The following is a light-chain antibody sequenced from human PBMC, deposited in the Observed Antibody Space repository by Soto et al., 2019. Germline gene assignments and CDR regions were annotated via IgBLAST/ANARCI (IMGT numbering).Light chain of an antibody. Sequence: QSVLTQPASVSGSPGQSITISCTGTSSDVGGYNYVSWYQLHPGKAPKLMIYDVSNRPSGVSNRFSGSKSGNTASLTISGLQAEDEADYYCSSYTSSTTLFGGGTKLTVL. J-gene: IGLJ2*01. CDR1: SSDVGGYNY. V-gene: IGLV2-14*03. CDR2: DVS. CDR3: SSYTSSTTL.